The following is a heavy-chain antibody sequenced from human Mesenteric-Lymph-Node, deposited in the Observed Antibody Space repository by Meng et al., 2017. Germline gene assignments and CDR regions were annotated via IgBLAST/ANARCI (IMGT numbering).Heavy chain of an antibody. J-gene: IGHJ4*02. CDR1: GFSFSNYG. D-gene: IGHD5-24*01. CDR2: ISYDGSNK. V-gene: IGHV3-30*18. CDR3: AKGYNYGDN. Sequence: QEQLVESGGGVVQLGRYLRLSCEASGFSFSNYGIQWVRQAPGKGLEWVAVISYDGSNKYYSDSVKGRFTISRDNSKNTVYLQMNSLRAEDTAVYYCAKGYNYGDNWGQGTLVTVSS.